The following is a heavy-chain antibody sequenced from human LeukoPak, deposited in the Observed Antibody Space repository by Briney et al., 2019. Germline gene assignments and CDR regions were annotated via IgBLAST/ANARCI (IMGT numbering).Heavy chain of an antibody. Sequence: ASVKVSCKASGYTFTKYGVYWVRQAPGQGLEWMGWINTDTGNPTYAQGFTGRFVFSLDTSVSTTYLQISSLEPEDTAVYYCARGIGIGTVLMVHGNMDVWGKGTTVTVSS. V-gene: IGHV7-4-1*02. CDR2: INTDTGNP. D-gene: IGHD2-8*01. J-gene: IGHJ6*03. CDR1: GYTFTKYG. CDR3: ARGIGIGTVLMVHGNMDV.